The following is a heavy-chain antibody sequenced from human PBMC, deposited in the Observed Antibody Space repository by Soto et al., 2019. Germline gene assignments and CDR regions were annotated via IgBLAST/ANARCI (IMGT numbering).Heavy chain of an antibody. D-gene: IGHD3-10*01. CDR1: GGSISSYY. V-gene: IGHV4-59*01. CDR3: ATPNPLNYYGLGAFDI. CDR2: IYYSGST. Sequence: PSETLSLTCTVSGGSISSYYWSWIRQPPGKGLEWIGYIYYSGSTNYNPSLKSRVTVSVDTSKNQFSLKLSSVTAADTAVYYCATPNPLNYYGLGAFDIWGQGTMVTFSS. J-gene: IGHJ3*02.